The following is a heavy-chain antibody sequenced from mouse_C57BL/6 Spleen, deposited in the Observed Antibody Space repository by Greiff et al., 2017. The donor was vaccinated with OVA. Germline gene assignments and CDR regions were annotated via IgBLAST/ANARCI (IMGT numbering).Heavy chain of an antibody. CDR2: IDPETGGT. CDR3: TNIYYDYDGGAWFAY. Sequence: VQLQQSGAELVRPGASVTLSCKASGYTFTDYEMHWVKQTPVHGLEWIGAIDPETGGTAYNQKFKGKAILTADKSSSTAYMELRSLTSEDSAVYYCTNIYYDYDGGAWFAYWGQGTLVTVSA. D-gene: IGHD2-4*01. V-gene: IGHV1-15*01. J-gene: IGHJ3*01. CDR1: GYTFTDYE.